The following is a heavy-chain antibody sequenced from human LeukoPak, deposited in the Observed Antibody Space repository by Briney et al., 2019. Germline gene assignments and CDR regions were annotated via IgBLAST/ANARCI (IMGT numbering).Heavy chain of an antibody. J-gene: IGHJ4*02. CDR2: ITSDGIST. D-gene: IGHD6-19*01. V-gene: IGHV3-74*01. Sequence: GGSLRLACEPPGFTFSSYWRYRVRQAPGRGRMWFSGITSDGISTSYADSVKGRFTISRDNAKNTLYLQMNSLRAEDTAVYYCARGSAKGGRGLQWLVQGVNDYWGQGTLVTVSS. CDR3: ARGSAKGGRGLQWLVQGVNDY. CDR1: GFTFSSYW.